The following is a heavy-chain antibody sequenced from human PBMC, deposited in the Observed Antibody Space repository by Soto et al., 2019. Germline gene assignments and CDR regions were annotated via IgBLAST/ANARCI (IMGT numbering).Heavy chain of an antibody. V-gene: IGHV1-18*01. J-gene: IGHJ6*02. CDR1: GYTFTNHY. CDR3: AREGSCKVGDYYGMYV. CDR2: INPHEGNT. D-gene: IGHD2-15*01. Sequence: ASVKVSCKASGYTFTNHYIHWVRQAPGQGLEWMGGINPHEGNTSYAQKLQGRVTMTTDTSTSTAYMELRSLRSDDTAVYYCAREGSCKVGDYYGMYVWGQGTTVPVSS.